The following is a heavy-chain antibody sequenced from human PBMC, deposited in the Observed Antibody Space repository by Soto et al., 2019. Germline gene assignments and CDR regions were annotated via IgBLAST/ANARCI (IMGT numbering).Heavy chain of an antibody. V-gene: IGHV1-69*06. CDR3: ARNLGGEYDFWSGYDIWFEP. J-gene: IGHJ5*02. D-gene: IGHD3-3*01. Sequence: QVQLVQSGAEVKKPGSSVKFSCKASGVTCSSYAISWVRHAPGQGLEWMGGIIPIFGTANYAQKFKGRVTITAYKSTSTAYMELSSLRSDETAVYYFARNLGGEYDFWSGYDIWFEPWGQGTLVTVSS. CDR2: IIPIFGTA. CDR1: GVTCSSYA.